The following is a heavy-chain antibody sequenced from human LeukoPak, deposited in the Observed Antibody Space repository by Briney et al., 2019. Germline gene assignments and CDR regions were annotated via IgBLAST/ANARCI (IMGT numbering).Heavy chain of an antibody. D-gene: IGHD3-16*02. V-gene: IGHV3-69-1*01. Sequence: PGGSLRLSCATSGFTFSTYAFSWVRQAPGKGLEWVADISNSGRIHYADSVKVRFTISRDNAKNSLYLQMTSLRAEDTAVYYCARHRTASDYWGQGTLVTVSS. J-gene: IGHJ4*02. CDR2: ISNSGRI. CDR1: GFTFSTYA. CDR3: ARHRTASDY.